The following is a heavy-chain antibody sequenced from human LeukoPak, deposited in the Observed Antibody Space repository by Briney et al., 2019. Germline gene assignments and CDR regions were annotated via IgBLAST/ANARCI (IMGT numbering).Heavy chain of an antibody. J-gene: IGHJ4*02. CDR3: ARQEEGDPYRPGTDVDY. CDR2: ISPGDSDT. Sequence: GESLKISCKGSGYSFTSYWIGWVRQMPGKGLEFMGIISPGDSDTRYSPSFQGQVTISADKSISTAYLQWSSLKASDTAMYYCARQEEGDPYRPGTDVDYWGQRTPVTVSS. V-gene: IGHV5-51*01. CDR1: GYSFTSYW. D-gene: IGHD3-16*01.